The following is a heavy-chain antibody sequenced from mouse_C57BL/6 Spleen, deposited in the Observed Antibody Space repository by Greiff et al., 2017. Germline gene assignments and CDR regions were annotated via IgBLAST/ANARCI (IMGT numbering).Heavy chain of an antibody. V-gene: IGHV1-64*01. D-gene: IGHD1-1*01. J-gene: IGHJ2*01. CDR3: AGCGSGDDY. CDR1: GYTFTSYW. Sequence: VQLQQPGAALVKPGASVKLSCKASGYTFTSYWMHWVKQRPGQGLEWIGMIHTNSGSTNYTEKFKSKATLTVDKSTSTAYMKLGSLTSEDSAVYYCAGCGSGDDYWGQGTTLTVSA. CDR2: IHTNSGST.